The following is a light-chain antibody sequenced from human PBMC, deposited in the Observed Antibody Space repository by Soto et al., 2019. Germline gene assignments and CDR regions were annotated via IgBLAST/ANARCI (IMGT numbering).Light chain of an antibody. CDR3: SSYTSSSTLGVV. V-gene: IGLV2-14*01. Sequence: QSALTQPASVSGSPGQSITICCTRTSSDVGGYNYVSWYQQHPGKAPKLMIYDVSNRPSGVSNRFSGSKSGNTASLTISGLQAEDEADYYCSSYTSSSTLGVVFGGGTKVTVL. CDR2: DVS. J-gene: IGLJ2*01. CDR1: SSDVGGYNY.